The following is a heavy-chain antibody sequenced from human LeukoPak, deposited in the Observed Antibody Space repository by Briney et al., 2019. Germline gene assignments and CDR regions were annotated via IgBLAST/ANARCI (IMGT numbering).Heavy chain of an antibody. V-gene: IGHV1-69*04. Sequence: ASVKVSCKASGGTFSSYAISWVRQAPGQGLEWMGRIIPILGIANYAQKFQGRVTITADKSTSTAYMELSSLRSEDTAVYYCARHAVYAIKLSWFDPWGQGTLVTVSS. CDR1: GGTFSSYA. D-gene: IGHD2-8*01. J-gene: IGHJ5*02. CDR3: ARHAVYAIKLSWFDP. CDR2: IIPILGIA.